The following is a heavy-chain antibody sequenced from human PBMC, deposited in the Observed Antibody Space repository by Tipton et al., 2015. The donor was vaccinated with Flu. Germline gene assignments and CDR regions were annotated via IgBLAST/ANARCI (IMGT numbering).Heavy chain of an antibody. CDR3: ARSLEDQLEAFDV. CDR1: GGSISSSSDY. V-gene: IGHV4-39*07. Sequence: TLSLTCTVSGGSISSSSDYWGWIRQPPGKGLEWIGTIYFSGSTYYNPSLKSRVTISTDTSKNQLSLKVTSVTAADTAVYYCARSLEDQLEAFDVWGQGTTVTVSS. D-gene: IGHD2-2*01. CDR2: IYFSGST. J-gene: IGHJ3*01.